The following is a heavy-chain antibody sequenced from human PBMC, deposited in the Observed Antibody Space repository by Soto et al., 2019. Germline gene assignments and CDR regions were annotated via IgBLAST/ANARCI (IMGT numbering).Heavy chain of an antibody. J-gene: IGHJ4*02. Sequence: QVQLQESGPGLVKPSETLSLTCIVSGGSISSHHWSWIRQSPGKGLEWIGHVSYGGSSTYNPSLKSRVTIATDTSKNQFSLNLRSVSAADTAVYYCTRLFGIDSPMYFFDQWGQGTLVTVSS. V-gene: IGHV4-59*08. CDR1: GGSISSHH. D-gene: IGHD2-8*01. CDR3: TRLFGIDSPMYFFDQ. CDR2: VSYGGSS.